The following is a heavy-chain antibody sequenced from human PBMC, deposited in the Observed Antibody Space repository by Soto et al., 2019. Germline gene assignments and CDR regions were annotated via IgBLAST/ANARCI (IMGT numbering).Heavy chain of an antibody. CDR2: ISGSGGIT. CDR1: GFTFSSYA. CDR3: AKEKGYYYDSSGYPIDY. D-gene: IGHD3-22*01. Sequence: GGSLRLSCAAPGFTFSSYAMSCVRQAPGKGLEWVSGISGSGGITYYADSVKGRFTISRDNSKNTLYLQMNSLRAEDTAVYYCAKEKGYYYDSSGYPIDYWGQGTLVTVSS. J-gene: IGHJ4*02. V-gene: IGHV3-23*01.